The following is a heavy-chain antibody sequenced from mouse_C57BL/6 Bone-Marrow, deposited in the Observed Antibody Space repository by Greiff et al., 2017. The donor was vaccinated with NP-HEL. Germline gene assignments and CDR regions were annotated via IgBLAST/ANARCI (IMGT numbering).Heavy chain of an antibody. Sequence: QVQLKESGAELARPGASVKLSCKASGYTFTSYGISWVKQRTGQGLEWIGEIYPRSGNTYYNEKFKGKATLTADKSSSTAYMELRSLTSEDSAVYFCARWIYYGSSLFAYWGQGTLVTVSA. V-gene: IGHV1-81*01. CDR3: ARWIYYGSSLFAY. J-gene: IGHJ3*01. CDR1: GYTFTSYG. D-gene: IGHD1-1*01. CDR2: IYPRSGNT.